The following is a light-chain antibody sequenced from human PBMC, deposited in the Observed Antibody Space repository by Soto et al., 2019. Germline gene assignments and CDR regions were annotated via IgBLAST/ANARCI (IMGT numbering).Light chain of an antibody. CDR2: GTS. CDR1: QSVSSDN. J-gene: IGKJ1*01. V-gene: IGKV3-20*01. CDR3: QHFTMSPPGT. Sequence: EIVLTQSPGTLSLSPGERATLSCRASQSVSSDNLAWYQQKPGQAPRVLIYGTSSRANGIPDRFSGSGSGTDFTLTISRLEPEDFAVYYCQHFTMSPPGTFGPGTKVEIK.